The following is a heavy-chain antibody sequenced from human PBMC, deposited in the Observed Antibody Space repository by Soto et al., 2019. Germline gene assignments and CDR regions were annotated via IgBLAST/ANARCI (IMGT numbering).Heavy chain of an antibody. V-gene: IGHV4-59*01. CDR1: GGSISSYY. CDR2: IYYSGST. Sequence: GGSISSYYWGWIRQPPGKGLEWIGYIYYSGSTNYNPSLKSRVTMSVDASKNQFSLKPCSVTAADTAVYYCARVTYSSGWGAGGYYYYYGMDVWGQGTTVTVSS. CDR3: ARVTYSSGWGAGGYYYYYGMDV. D-gene: IGHD6-19*01. J-gene: IGHJ6*02.